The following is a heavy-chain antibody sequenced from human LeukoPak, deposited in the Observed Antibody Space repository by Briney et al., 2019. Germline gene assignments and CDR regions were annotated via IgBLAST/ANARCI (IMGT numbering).Heavy chain of an antibody. CDR1: GGSFSGYY. Sequence: PSETLSLTCAVYGGSFSGYYWSWFRQPPGKGLEWIGEINHSGSTNYNPSLKSRVTISVDTSKNQFSLKLSSVTAADTAVYYCASLGRSIAARSLYYYYMDVWGKGTTVTVSS. CDR2: INHSGST. J-gene: IGHJ6*03. CDR3: ASLGRSIAARSLYYYYMDV. D-gene: IGHD6-6*01. V-gene: IGHV4-34*01.